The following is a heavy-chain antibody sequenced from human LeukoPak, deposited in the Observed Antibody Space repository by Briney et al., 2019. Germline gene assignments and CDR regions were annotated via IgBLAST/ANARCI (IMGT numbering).Heavy chain of an antibody. CDR2: IYHSGST. Sequence: SETLSLTRTVSGYSISSGYYWGWIRQPPGKGLEWIGSIYHSGSTYYNPSLKSRVTISVDTSKNQFSLKLSSVTAADTAVYYCARAVYYDSSGYYYFDYWGQGTLVTVSS. CDR1: GYSISSGYY. CDR3: ARAVYYDSSGYYYFDY. J-gene: IGHJ4*02. V-gene: IGHV4-38-2*02. D-gene: IGHD3-22*01.